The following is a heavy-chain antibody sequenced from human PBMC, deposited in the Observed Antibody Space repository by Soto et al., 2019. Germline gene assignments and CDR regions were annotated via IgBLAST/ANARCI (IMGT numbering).Heavy chain of an antibody. Sequence: ASVKVSCKASGYTFTSYDINWVRQATGQGHEWKGWMNPNSGNTGYAQKFQGRVTMTRNTSISTAYMELSSLRSEDTAVYYCARGDGRDGPLHGDYYYYYMDVWGKGTTVTVSS. J-gene: IGHJ6*03. D-gene: IGHD1-26*01. V-gene: IGHV1-8*01. CDR2: MNPNSGNT. CDR3: ARGDGRDGPLHGDYYYYYMDV. CDR1: GYTFTSYD.